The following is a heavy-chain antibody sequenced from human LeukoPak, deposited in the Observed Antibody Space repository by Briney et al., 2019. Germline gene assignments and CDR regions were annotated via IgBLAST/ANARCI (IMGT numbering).Heavy chain of an antibody. CDR1: GGSISSGGYS. J-gene: IGHJ6*03. V-gene: IGHV4-30-2*01. Sequence: SETLSLTCAVSGGSISSGGYSWSWIRQPPGKGLEWIGYIYHSGSTYYNPSLKSRVTISVDRSKNQFSLKLSSVTAADTAVYYCARRALDSSSSFEGYYYYYMDVWGKGTTVTVSS. CDR3: ARRALDSSSSFEGYYYYYMDV. D-gene: IGHD6-6*01. CDR2: IYHSGST.